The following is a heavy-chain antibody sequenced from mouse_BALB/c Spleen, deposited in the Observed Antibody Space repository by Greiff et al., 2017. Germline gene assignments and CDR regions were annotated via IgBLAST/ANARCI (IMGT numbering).Heavy chain of an antibody. CDR1: GFTFSSYA. D-gene: IGHD2-4*01. V-gene: IGHV5-6-5*01. Sequence: EVHLVESGGGLVKPGGSLKLSCAASGFTFSSYAMSWVRQTPEKRLEWVASISSGGSTYYPDSVKGRFTISRDNARNILYLQMSSLRSEDTAMYYCARGQYDYDVLAWFAYWGQGTLVTVSA. CDR2: ISSGGST. J-gene: IGHJ3*01. CDR3: ARGQYDYDVLAWFAY.